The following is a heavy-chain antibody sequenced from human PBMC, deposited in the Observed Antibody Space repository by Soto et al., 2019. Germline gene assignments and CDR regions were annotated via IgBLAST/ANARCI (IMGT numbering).Heavy chain of an antibody. J-gene: IGHJ4*02. D-gene: IGHD1-26*01. V-gene: IGHV3-23*01. CDR2: ISGSGGST. Sequence: EVQLLESGGGLVQPGGSLRLSCAASGFTFSSYAMRWVRQAPVTGLEWVSAISGSGGSTYYADSVKGRFTISRDNSKNTLYLQMNSLRAEDTAVYYCARRGSGSYYDYWGQGTLVTVPS. CDR3: ARRGSGSYYDY. CDR1: GFTFSSYA.